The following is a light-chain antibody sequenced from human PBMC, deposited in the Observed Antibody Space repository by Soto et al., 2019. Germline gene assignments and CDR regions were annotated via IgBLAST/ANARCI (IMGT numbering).Light chain of an antibody. CDR1: SSDVCGYNY. CDR3: SSYTSSSTPLYV. CDR2: DVS. V-gene: IGLV2-14*01. J-gene: IGLJ1*01. Sequence: QSVLTQPASVSGSPGQSITISCTGTSSDVCGYNYVSWYQQHPGKAPKLMIYDVSNRPSGVSNRFSGSKSGNTASLTISGLQAEDEADYYCSSYTSSSTPLYVFGTGTKVTVL.